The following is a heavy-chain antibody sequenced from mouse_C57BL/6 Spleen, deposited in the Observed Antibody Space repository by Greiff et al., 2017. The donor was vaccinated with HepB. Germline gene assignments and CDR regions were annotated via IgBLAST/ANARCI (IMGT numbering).Heavy chain of an antibody. CDR2: INPNNGGT. CDR1: GYTFTDYN. Sequence: VQLQQPGPELVKPGASVKMSCKASGYTFTDYNMHWVKQSHGKSLEWIGYINPNNGGTSYNQKFKGKATLTVNKSSSTAYMELRSLTSEDSAVYYCAREFITTVVATENWYFDVWGTGTTVTVSS. J-gene: IGHJ1*03. V-gene: IGHV1-22*01. CDR3: AREFITTVVATENWYFDV. D-gene: IGHD1-1*01.